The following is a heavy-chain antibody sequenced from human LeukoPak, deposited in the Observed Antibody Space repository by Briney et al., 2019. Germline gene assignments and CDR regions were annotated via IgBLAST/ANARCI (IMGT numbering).Heavy chain of an antibody. Sequence: GGSLRLSCAASGFTFSSYEMNWVRQAPGKGLEWVSYISSSGSTIYYADSVKGRFTISRDNAKNSLYLQMNSLRAEDTAVYYCARGRDYYDSSGQPFWGQGTLVTVSS. CDR2: ISSSGSTI. D-gene: IGHD3-22*01. CDR3: ARGRDYYDSSGQPF. V-gene: IGHV3-48*03. CDR1: GFTFSSYE. J-gene: IGHJ4*02.